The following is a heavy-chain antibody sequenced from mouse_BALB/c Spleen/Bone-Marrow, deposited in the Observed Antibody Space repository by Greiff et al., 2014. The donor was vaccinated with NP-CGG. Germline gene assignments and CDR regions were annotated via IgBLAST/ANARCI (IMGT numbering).Heavy chain of an antibody. J-gene: IGHJ3*01. Sequence: QVQLKESGAELVRPGTSVKVSCKASGYAFTNYLIEWVKQRPGQGLEWIGVINPGSGGNNYNEKFKGKATLTADKSSSTAYMQLSSLTSDDSAVYFCARRDYSFAYWGQGTLVTVSA. V-gene: IGHV1-54*01. CDR1: GYAFTNYL. CDR2: INPGSGGN. CDR3: ARRDYSFAY. D-gene: IGHD2-13*01.